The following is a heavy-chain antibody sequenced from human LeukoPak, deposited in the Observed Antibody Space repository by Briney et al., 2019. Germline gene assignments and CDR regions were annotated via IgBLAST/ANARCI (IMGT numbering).Heavy chain of an antibody. D-gene: IGHD1-14*01. CDR3: ARWYKGDLDAFDI. CDR1: GFTFSSYA. Sequence: HPGGSLRLSCAASGFTFSSYAMSWVRLAPGKGLEWMANIKQDGSEKYYVDSVKGRFTISRDNAKNSLYLQMNSLRAEDTAVYYCARWYKGDLDAFDIWGQGTIVTVSS. V-gene: IGHV3-7*01. CDR2: IKQDGSEK. J-gene: IGHJ3*02.